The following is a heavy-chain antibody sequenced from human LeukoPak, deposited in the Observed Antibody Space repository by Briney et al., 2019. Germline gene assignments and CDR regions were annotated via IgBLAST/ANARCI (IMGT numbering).Heavy chain of an antibody. CDR1: GGSISSGGYY. V-gene: IGHV4-31*03. D-gene: IGHD3-22*01. CDR3: ARGIVVVANFDY. CDR2: IYYSGST. Sequence: SGTLSLICTVSGGSISSGGYYWSWIRQHPGKGLEWIGYIYYSGSTYYDPSLKSRVTISVDTSKNQFSLKLSSVTAADTAVYYCARGIVVVANFDYWGQGTLVTVSS. J-gene: IGHJ4*02.